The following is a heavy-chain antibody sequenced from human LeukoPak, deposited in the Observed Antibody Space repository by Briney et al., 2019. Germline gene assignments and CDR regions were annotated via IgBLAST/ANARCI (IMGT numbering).Heavy chain of an antibody. D-gene: IGHD6-13*01. Sequence: SETLSLTCTVSGGSISSYYWSWIRQPAGKGLEWIGRIYTSGSTNYNPSLKSRVTMSVDTSKNQFSLKLSSVTAADTAVYYCARTHSSSWPHYYYYYYGMDVWGQGTTVTVPS. CDR3: ARTHSSSWPHYYYYYYGMDV. CDR1: GGSISSYY. J-gene: IGHJ6*02. V-gene: IGHV4-4*07. CDR2: IYTSGST.